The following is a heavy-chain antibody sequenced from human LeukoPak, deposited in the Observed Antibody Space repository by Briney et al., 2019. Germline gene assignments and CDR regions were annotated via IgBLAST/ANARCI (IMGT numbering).Heavy chain of an antibody. J-gene: IGHJ4*02. Sequence: SQTLSLTCTVSGGSISSGGYYWSWIRQHPGKGLEWIGYIYYSGSTYYNPSLKSRVTISVDTSKNQFSLKLSSVTAADTAVYYCARDRSPWELQYYFDYWGQGTLVTVSS. D-gene: IGHD1-26*01. V-gene: IGHV4-31*03. CDR2: IYYSGST. CDR1: GGSISSGGYY. CDR3: ARDRSPWELQYYFDY.